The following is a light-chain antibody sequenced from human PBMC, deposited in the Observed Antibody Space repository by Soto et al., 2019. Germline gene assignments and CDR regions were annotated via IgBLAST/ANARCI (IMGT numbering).Light chain of an antibody. J-gene: IGKJ5*01. V-gene: IGKV4-1*01. CDR1: SSVLYSSSNQNF. CDR2: WAA. Sequence: DIVMAQSPDSLALSLGERATIHCKSSSSVLYSSSNQNFSTWSRQQPGQPAQRLIYWAATRASGVPDRFTGSGSRTDVTLTSSSLQAHDVAVYYCQQHYINPITFGQGTRLEIK. CDR3: QQHYINPIT.